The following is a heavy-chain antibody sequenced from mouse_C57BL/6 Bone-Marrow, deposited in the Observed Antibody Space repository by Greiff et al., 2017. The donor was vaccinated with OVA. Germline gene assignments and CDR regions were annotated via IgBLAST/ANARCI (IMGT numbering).Heavy chain of an antibody. V-gene: IGHV1-15*01. D-gene: IGHD2-5*01. CDR3: TSPAYYSNYDYYAMDY. J-gene: IGHJ4*01. CDR2: IDPETGGT. CDR1: GYTFTDYE. Sequence: VQLVESGAELVRPGASVTLSCKASGYTFTDYEMHWVKQTPVHGLEWIGAIDPETGGTAYNQKFKGKAILTADKSSSTAYMELRSLTSEDSAVYYCTSPAYYSNYDYYAMDYWGQGTSVTVSS.